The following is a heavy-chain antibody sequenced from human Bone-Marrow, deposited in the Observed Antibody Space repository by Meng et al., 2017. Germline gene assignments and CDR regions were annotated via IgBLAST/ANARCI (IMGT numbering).Heavy chain of an antibody. V-gene: IGHV4-39*07. D-gene: IGHD6-19*01. J-gene: IGHJ4*02. CDR3: ATIKGAGYSSAGGGVDY. CDR2: IYYSGST. Sequence: GSLRLSCTVSGGSISSSSYYWGWIRQPPGKGLEWIGSIYYSGSTYYNPSLKSRVTISLDTSKNQISLKLSSVTAADTAVYYCATIKGAGYSSAGGGVDYWGQGTLVTVSS. CDR1: GGSISSSSYY.